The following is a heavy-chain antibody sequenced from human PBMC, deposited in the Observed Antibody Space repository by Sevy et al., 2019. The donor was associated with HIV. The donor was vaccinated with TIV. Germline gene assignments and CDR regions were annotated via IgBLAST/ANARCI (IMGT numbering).Heavy chain of an antibody. Sequence: GGSLRLSCAASGFTFSSYSMNWVRQAPGKGLEWVSYISSSSSTIYYADSVKGRFTISRDNTKNSLYLQMNSLRDEDTAVYYCARNHYYGSGGYYDAFDIWGQGTMVTVSS. CDR1: GFTFSSYS. D-gene: IGHD3-10*01. CDR2: ISSSSSTI. V-gene: IGHV3-48*02. CDR3: ARNHYYGSGGYYDAFDI. J-gene: IGHJ3*02.